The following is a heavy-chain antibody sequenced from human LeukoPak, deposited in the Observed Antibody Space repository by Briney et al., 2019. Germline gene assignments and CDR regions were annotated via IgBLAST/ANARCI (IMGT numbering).Heavy chain of an antibody. V-gene: IGHV3-30*02. Sequence: GRSLRLSCAASGFTFSNYAMHWVRQAPGKGLEWVAFIRYEGNEKFYADSVKGRFTISRDNSKNTLYLEMNSLRVEDTAGYYCAKDLMRDRWFGESWGQGTLVTVSS. CDR3: AKDLMRDRWFGES. CDR2: IRYEGNEK. J-gene: IGHJ5*02. CDR1: GFTFSNYA. D-gene: IGHD3-10*01.